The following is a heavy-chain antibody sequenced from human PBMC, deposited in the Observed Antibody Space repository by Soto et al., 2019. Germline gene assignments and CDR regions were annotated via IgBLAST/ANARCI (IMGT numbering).Heavy chain of an antibody. Sequence: GGSLRLSCAASGFTFSSYAMSWVRQAPGKGLEWVSAISGSGGSTYYADSVKGRFTISRDNSKNTLYLQMNSLRAEDTAVYYCAKAVAGTTYYYYYYGMDVWGQGTTVTVPS. CDR1: GFTFSSYA. CDR2: ISGSGGST. J-gene: IGHJ6*02. CDR3: AKAVAGTTYYYYYYGMDV. V-gene: IGHV3-23*01. D-gene: IGHD6-19*01.